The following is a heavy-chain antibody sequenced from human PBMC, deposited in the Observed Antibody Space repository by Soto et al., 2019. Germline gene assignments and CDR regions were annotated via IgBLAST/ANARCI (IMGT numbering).Heavy chain of an antibody. J-gene: IGHJ4*02. V-gene: IGHV4-4*02. CDR3: ARSVGWYAIDY. CDR2: ISHSGSV. CDR1: GGSISSSHF. Sequence: QVLLQESGPGLVQPSGTLSLSCAGSGGSISSSHFWGWVRQPPGKGLEWVRDISHSGSVNYNPSLKSRVTISIEKSKNQCSLKRNSVTAADTAVYYWARSVGWYAIDYWGQVPLVIVSS. D-gene: IGHD6-19*01.